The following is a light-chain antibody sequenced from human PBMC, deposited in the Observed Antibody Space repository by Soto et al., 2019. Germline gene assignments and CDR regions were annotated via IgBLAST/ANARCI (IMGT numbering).Light chain of an antibody. CDR1: QSVYNNY. V-gene: IGKV3-20*01. CDR2: GAS. Sequence: EIVLTQSPGTLSLSPGERATLSCRASQSVYNNYLAWYQQKPGQTPRLLVNGASNRATGIPDRFSGGGSGTDFTLTISSLEPADFAVYYCQQYGLPPHSFGRGTRVEIK. CDR3: QQYGLPPHS. J-gene: IGKJ2*01.